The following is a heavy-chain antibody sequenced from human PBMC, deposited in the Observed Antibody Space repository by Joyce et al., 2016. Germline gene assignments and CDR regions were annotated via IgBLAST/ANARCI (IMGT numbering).Heavy chain of an antibody. V-gene: IGHV3-23*01. D-gene: IGHD1-26*01. CDR3: AKDMYWREQSGGFFDD. Sequence: EVQLLESGGGLVQPGGSLRPYCEVSGLTYSNYAMSWVRQGPGKGLEWVSEISGSGSSTYYGDSLKGRFTIYRDNSKNSLYLQMNSLRAEDTAIYYCAKDMYWREQSGGFFDDWGQGTLVTVSS. CDR2: ISGSGSST. J-gene: IGHJ4*02. CDR1: GLTYSNYA.